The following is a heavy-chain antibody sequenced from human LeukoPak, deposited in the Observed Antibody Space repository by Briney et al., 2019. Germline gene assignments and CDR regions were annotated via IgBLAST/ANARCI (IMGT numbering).Heavy chain of an antibody. CDR1: GGSFGIYY. D-gene: IGHD3-10*01. V-gene: IGHV4-34*01. CDR2: INHRGST. J-gene: IGHJ4*02. Sequence: PSETLSLTCAVYGGSFGIYYWSWIRQPPGKGLEWVGEINHRGSTNYNPSLKSRVTISVDMSKNQFSMQLSSVTAADTAVYYCAGPGAGDLDYWGQGTLVTVSS. CDR3: AGPGAGDLDY.